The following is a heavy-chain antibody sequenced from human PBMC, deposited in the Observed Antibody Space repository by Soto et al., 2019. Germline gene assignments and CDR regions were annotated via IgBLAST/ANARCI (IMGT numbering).Heavy chain of an antibody. CDR2: ISYDGSNK. V-gene: IGHV3-30*18. CDR3: AKADDHPWSGGPTWFGELWNY. Sequence: QVQLVESGGGVVQPGRSLRLSCAASGFTFSSYGMHWVRQAPGKGLEWVAVISYDGSNKYYADSVKGRFTISRDNSKNTLYLQMNSLRAEDTAVYYCAKADDHPWSGGPTWFGELWNYWGQGTLVTVSS. D-gene: IGHD3-10*01. CDR1: GFTFSSYG. J-gene: IGHJ4*02.